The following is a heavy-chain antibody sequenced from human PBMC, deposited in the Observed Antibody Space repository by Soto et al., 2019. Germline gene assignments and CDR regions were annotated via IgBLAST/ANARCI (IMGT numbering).Heavy chain of an antibody. D-gene: IGHD6-25*01. CDR3: AREPVRRLQGPDYSYYGMDV. CDR2: ISHDGSDK. CDR1: RFTFSSYA. J-gene: IGHJ6*02. V-gene: IGHV3-30-3*01. Sequence: QVQLVESGGGVVQPGRSLRLSCAASRFTFSSYAMHWVRQGPGKGLEWVAAISHDGSDKYYVDSVKGRFTIPRDNSKNTLYLRMNSLRVEDKAVYYCAREPVRRLQGPDYSYYGMDVWGQGTTVTVSS.